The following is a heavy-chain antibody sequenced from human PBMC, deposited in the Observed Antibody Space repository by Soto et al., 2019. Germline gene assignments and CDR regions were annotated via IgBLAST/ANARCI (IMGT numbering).Heavy chain of an antibody. CDR3: AREGCSGGSCYEPQFDC. Sequence: QVQLQESGPGLVKPSQTLSLTCTVSGGSISSGDYYWSWIRQPPGKGLEWIGYIYYSGSTYYNPSLRSRVTISVDTSKNQFSLKLSSVTAADTAVYYCAREGCSGGSCYEPQFDCWGQGTLVTVSS. CDR1: GGSISSGDYY. CDR2: IYYSGST. V-gene: IGHV4-30-4*01. J-gene: IGHJ4*02. D-gene: IGHD2-15*01.